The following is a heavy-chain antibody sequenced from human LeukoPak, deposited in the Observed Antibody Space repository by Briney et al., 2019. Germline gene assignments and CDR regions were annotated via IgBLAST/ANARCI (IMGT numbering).Heavy chain of an antibody. D-gene: IGHD3-16*01. Sequence: ASVKVSCKASGYTFTSYDINWVRQATGQGLEWVGWISGYNDNAHYAQKLQGRVTMTRETSTSTVYMELRSLSSDDTAIYYCARDGNGVMDYWGQGTQVTVSS. CDR2: ISGYNDNA. J-gene: IGHJ4*02. CDR3: ARDGNGVMDY. CDR1: GYTFTSYD. V-gene: IGHV1-18*01.